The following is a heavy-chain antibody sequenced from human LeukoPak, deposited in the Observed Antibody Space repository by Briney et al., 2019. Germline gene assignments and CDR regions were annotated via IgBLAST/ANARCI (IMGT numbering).Heavy chain of an antibody. CDR3: ARGNSYYDSSDYFPWESFQH. J-gene: IGHJ1*01. Sequence: PSETLSLTCAVYGGSFSGYYWSWIRQPPGKGLEWIGYIFYSGSTNYNPSLKSRVTISVDTSKNQFSLNLSSVTAADTAVYYCARGNSYYDSSDYFPWESFQHWGQGTLVTVSS. V-gene: IGHV4-59*01. CDR2: IFYSGST. D-gene: IGHD3-22*01. CDR1: GGSFSGYY.